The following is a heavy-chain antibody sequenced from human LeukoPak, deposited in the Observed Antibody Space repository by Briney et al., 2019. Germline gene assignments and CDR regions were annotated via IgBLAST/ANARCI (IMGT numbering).Heavy chain of an antibody. CDR1: GGSISSYY. CDR3: ASCSSTSCYTRFDY. Sequence: SETLSLTCTVSGGSISSYYWSWIRQPPGKGLEWIGYIYYSGSTNYNPSLKSRVTISVDTSKNQFSLKLSSVTAADTAVYYCASCSSTSCYTRFDYWGQGTLVTVSS. J-gene: IGHJ4*02. V-gene: IGHV4-59*01. CDR2: IYYSGST. D-gene: IGHD2-2*02.